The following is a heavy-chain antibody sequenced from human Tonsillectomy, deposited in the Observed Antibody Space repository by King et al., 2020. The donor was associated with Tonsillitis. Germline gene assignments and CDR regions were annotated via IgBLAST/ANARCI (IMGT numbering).Heavy chain of an antibody. V-gene: IGHV4-34*01. J-gene: IGHJ6*02. D-gene: IGHD4-11*01. CDR1: GGSFSGYN. CDR2: INHSGST. Sequence: VQLQQWGAGLLKPSETLSLTCAVYGGSFSGYNWSWIRQPPGKGLEWIGEINHSGSTNYSPSLKSRVTISVDTSKNQFSLKVSSVTAADTAVYYCARPPRGEAVTTPYYFHGMDVWGLGTTVTVSS. CDR3: ARPPRGEAVTTPYYFHGMDV.